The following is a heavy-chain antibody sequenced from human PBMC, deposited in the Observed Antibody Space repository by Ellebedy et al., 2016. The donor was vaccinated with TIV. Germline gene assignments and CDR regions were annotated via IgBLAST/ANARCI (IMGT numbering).Heavy chain of an antibody. Sequence: SETLSLTXTVSGGSISSYYWSWIRQPPGKGLEWIGYIYYSGSTNYNPSLKSRVTISVDTSKNQFSLKLSSVTAADTAVYYCARGSEGISSSSFFDYWGQGTLVTVSS. CDR3: ARGSEGISSSSFFDY. V-gene: IGHV4-59*01. CDR1: GGSISSYY. CDR2: IYYSGST. D-gene: IGHD6-6*01. J-gene: IGHJ4*02.